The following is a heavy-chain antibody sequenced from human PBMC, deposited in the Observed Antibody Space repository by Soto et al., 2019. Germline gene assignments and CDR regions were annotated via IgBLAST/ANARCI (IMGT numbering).Heavy chain of an antibody. Sequence: XGFLRLSCVASGFTLSSHAMSWVRQAPGKGLEWVSVISGSGGSTYYADSVKGRFTISRDNSKNTVYLQMNNLRAEDTAVYYCSKAPYDFWSGYYRILVYWGQGTLVTVSS. CDR1: GFTLSSHA. D-gene: IGHD3-3*01. CDR3: SKAPYDFWSGYYRILVY. CDR2: ISGSGGST. J-gene: IGHJ4*02. V-gene: IGHV3-23*01.